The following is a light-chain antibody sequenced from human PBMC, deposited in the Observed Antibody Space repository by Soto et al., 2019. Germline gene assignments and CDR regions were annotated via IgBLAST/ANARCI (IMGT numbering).Light chain of an antibody. Sequence: EIVMTQSPATLSVSPVKRATLSCRASQSVSSNLAWYQQKPGQTPKLLIYVSSTRATGIPASFSGSGSGTEFTLTFSSLQSEDFAVYYCQQYNVWPLTFGGGTKAEF. CDR2: VSS. CDR1: QSVSSN. CDR3: QQYNVWPLT. J-gene: IGKJ4*01. V-gene: IGKV3-15*01.